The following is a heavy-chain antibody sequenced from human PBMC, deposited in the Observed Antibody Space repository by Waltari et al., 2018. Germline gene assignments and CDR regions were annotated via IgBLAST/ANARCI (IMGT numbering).Heavy chain of an antibody. Sequence: QVQLVESGGGVVQPGRSLRLSCAASGFTFSSYGMHWVRQAPGKGLEWVAVISYDGSNKYYADSVKGRFTISRDNSKNTLYLQMNSLRAEDTAVYYCAKARVGAYSSGWYVDYYYGMDVWGQGTTVTVSS. CDR1: GFTFSSYG. CDR2: ISYDGSNK. D-gene: IGHD6-19*01. CDR3: AKARVGAYSSGWYVDYYYGMDV. V-gene: IGHV3-30*18. J-gene: IGHJ6*02.